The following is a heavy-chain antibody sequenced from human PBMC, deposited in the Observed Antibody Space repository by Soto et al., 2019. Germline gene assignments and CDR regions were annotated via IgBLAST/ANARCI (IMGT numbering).Heavy chain of an antibody. V-gene: IGHV4-30-4*01. CDR3: VRHYYDILTGSYGMDV. Sequence: SRTVAYGYISDLGYDRSCIRKPPGKGLEWIGYIYYSGSTYYNPSLKSRVTMSVDTSKNQFSLQLSSVTAADTAVYYCVRHYYDILTGSYGMDVWGKGTTVTVSS. CDR1: YGYISDLGYD. J-gene: IGHJ6*04. CDR2: IYYSGST. D-gene: IGHD3-9*01.